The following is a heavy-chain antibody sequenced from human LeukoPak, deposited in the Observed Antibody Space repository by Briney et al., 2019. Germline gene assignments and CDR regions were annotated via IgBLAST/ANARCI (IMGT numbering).Heavy chain of an antibody. D-gene: IGHD4-17*01. V-gene: IGHV5-51*01. Sequence: GESLKISCKGSGYSFTSYWIGWVRQMPGKGLEWMGIIYPGDSDTRYSPSFQGQVTISADKSISTAYLQWSSLKASDTAMYYCARGDHYGDYQYGMGVWGQGTTVTVSS. J-gene: IGHJ6*02. CDR2: IYPGDSDT. CDR3: ARGDHYGDYQYGMGV. CDR1: GYSFTSYW.